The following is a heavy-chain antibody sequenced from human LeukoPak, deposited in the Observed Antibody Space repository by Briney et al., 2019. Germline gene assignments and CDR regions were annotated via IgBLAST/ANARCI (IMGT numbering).Heavy chain of an antibody. Sequence: PGGSLRLSCAASGFTVSSNYMSWVRQAPGKGLEWVSVIYSGGSTYYADSVKGRFTISRHNSKNTLCLQMNSLRAEDTAVYYCATYDSSGFYNYWGQGTLVTVSS. J-gene: IGHJ4*02. CDR1: GFTVSSNY. D-gene: IGHD3-22*01. CDR2: IYSGGST. CDR3: ATYDSSGFYNY. V-gene: IGHV3-53*04.